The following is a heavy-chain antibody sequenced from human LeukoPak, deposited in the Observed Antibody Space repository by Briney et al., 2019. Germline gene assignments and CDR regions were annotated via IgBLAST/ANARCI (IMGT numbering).Heavy chain of an antibody. CDR3: ARSLRSGGSDPLQNWFDP. Sequence: SVKVSCKASGYTFTGYYMHWVRQAPGQGLEWMGWINPNSGGTNYAQKFQGRVTMTRDTSISTAYMELSRLRSDDTAVYYCARSLRSGGSDPLQNWFDPWGQGTLVTVSS. CDR1: GYTFTGYY. V-gene: IGHV1-2*02. CDR2: INPNSGGT. D-gene: IGHD2-15*01. J-gene: IGHJ5*02.